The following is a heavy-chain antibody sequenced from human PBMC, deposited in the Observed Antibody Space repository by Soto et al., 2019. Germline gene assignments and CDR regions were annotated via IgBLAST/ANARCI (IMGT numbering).Heavy chain of an antibody. D-gene: IGHD1-1*01. J-gene: IGHJ3*02. CDR3: ARDAELERRAFDI. CDR2: IIPILGIA. V-gene: IGHV1-69*04. Sequence: ASVKVSCKASGGTFSSYTISWVRQAPGQGLEWMGRIIPILGIANYAQKFQGRVTITADKSTSTAYMELSSLRSEDTAVYYCARDAELERRAFDIWGQGTMVTVSS. CDR1: GGTFSSYT.